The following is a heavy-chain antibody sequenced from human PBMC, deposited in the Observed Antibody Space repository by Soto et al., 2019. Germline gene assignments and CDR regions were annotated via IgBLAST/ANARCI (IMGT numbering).Heavy chain of an antibody. Sequence: VQMVQSGAEVMKPGASVKVSCKASGHTFTGHHMHWVREAPGQGLESMGLIDLDIGDTNYAQKFQGRVTSTSDTSSTTAYMELRELRSDDTAVYYCALQPTGTAGFDYWGQGTLVTVSS. CDR3: ALQPTGTAGFDY. CDR2: IDLDIGDT. J-gene: IGHJ4*02. CDR1: GHTFTGHH. D-gene: IGHD1-1*01. V-gene: IGHV1-2*02.